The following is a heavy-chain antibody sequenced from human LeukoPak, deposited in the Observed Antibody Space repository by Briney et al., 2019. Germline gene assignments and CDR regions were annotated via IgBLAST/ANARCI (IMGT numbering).Heavy chain of an antibody. J-gene: IGHJ3*02. CDR3: ARDSGLGRYYDSSGSAGAFDI. CDR2: IIPIFGTA. V-gene: IGHV1-69*05. CDR1: GYTFTGYY. D-gene: IGHD3-22*01. Sequence: GASVKVSCKASGYTFTGYYMHWVRQAPGQGLEWMGRIIPIFGTANYAQKFQGRVTITTDESTSTAYMELSSLRSEDTAVYYCARDSGLGRYYDSSGSAGAFDIWGQGTMVTVSS.